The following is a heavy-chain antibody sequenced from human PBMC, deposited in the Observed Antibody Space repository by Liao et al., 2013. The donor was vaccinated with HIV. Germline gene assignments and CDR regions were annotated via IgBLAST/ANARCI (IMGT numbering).Heavy chain of an antibody. D-gene: IGHD2-2*01. V-gene: IGHV4-39*07. J-gene: IGHJ3*02. CDR3: ATSHGGHVFDI. CDR1: GGSISGSSYY. CDR2: VYYSGST. Sequence: QLQLQESGPGLLKPSETLSLTCDVFGGSISGSSYYWGWIRQPPGKGLEWIGTVYYSGSTYYNSSLKSRVTLSLDTPKDQFSLDLDSVTAADTAIYYCATSHGGHVFDIWGQGTMVTVSS.